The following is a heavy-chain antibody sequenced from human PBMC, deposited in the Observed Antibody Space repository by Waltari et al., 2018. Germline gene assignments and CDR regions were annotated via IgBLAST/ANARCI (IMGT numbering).Heavy chain of an antibody. CDR2: ISYDGSNK. CDR1: GFTFSSYA. CDR3: ARDGGAYYYDSRGYPNY. V-gene: IGHV3-30*01. J-gene: IGHJ4*02. Sequence: QVQLVESGGGVVQPGRSLRLSCAASGFTFSSYAMHWVRQAPGKGLEWVAVISYDGSNKYYADSVKGRFTISRDHSKNTLYLQMNSLRAEDTAVYYCARDGGAYYYDSRGYPNYWGQGTLVIVSS. D-gene: IGHD3-22*01.